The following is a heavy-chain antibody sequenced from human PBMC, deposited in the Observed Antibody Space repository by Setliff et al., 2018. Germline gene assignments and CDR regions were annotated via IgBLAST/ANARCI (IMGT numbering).Heavy chain of an antibody. CDR1: GGSIDSHY. J-gene: IGHJ3*02. V-gene: IGHV4-59*11. CDR2: IYYSGNT. D-gene: IGHD3-3*01. Sequence: SETLSLTCSVSGGSIDSHYLSWIRQPPGKGLEWIGSIYYSGNTNYNPSLKSRVTISIDTSKNKFSLKLSSVTAADTAVYHCARGKTFFGAFIRAFDIWGQGRMVTVSS. CDR3: ARGKTFFGAFIRAFDI.